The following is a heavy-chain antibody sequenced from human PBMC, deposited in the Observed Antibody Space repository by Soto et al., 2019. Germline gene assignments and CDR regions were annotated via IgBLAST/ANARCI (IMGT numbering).Heavy chain of an antibody. J-gene: IGHJ4*02. Sequence: ASATLSLTCTASGGSMGGSGYSWDWCRQPPGKGLEWIGYKYNSGSTNYSPSLRSRVSISVDTSKNEFSLRLSSVTAADTAVYFCARSVAVPGAHIDYWGQGTQVTVSS. CDR3: ARSVAVPGAHIDY. D-gene: IGHD6-19*01. CDR2: KYNSGST. CDR1: GGSMGGSGYS. V-gene: IGHV4-61*05.